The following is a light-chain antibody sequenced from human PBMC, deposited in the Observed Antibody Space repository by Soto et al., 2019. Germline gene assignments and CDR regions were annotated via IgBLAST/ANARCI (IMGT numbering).Light chain of an antibody. V-gene: IGKV1-5*01. J-gene: IGKJ1*01. CDR1: QSISDW. Sequence: DIQMTQSPSTLSASVGDRVTITCRASQSISDWLAWYQQKPGEVPQLLIYGASRLESGVPSRFSGRGSGTEFTLTIGGLQPDDFATYYCQHYNAFPWPFGQGTKVDIK. CDR2: GAS. CDR3: QHYNAFPWP.